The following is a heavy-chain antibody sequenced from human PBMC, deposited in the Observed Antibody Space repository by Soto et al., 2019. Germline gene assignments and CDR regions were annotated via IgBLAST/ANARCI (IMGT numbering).Heavy chain of an antibody. Sequence: WGSMRLSCEACEFTFSNYIMTWARQAPGKGLEWVSAISESGGTTYYADSVRGRFTISRDNSRNTVYLQMIGLRADDTAVYHCAKGGWLDSWGPGTLVTVSS. D-gene: IGHD1-26*01. CDR2: ISESGGTT. CDR1: EFTFSNYI. CDR3: AKGGWLDS. J-gene: IGHJ4*02. V-gene: IGHV3-23*01.